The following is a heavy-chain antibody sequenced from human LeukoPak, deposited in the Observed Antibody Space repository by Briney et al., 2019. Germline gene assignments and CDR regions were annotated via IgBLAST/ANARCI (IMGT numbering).Heavy chain of an antibody. V-gene: IGHV4-30-4*01. D-gene: IGHD2-15*01. Sequence: SETLSLICTVSGGSISSGDYYWSWIRQPPGKGLEWIGCIYYSGSTYYNPSLKSRVTISVDTSKNQFSLKLSSVTAADTAVYYCARVDLGYCSGGSCYSFDYWGQGTLVTVSS. CDR2: IYYSGST. CDR3: ARVDLGYCSGGSCYSFDY. CDR1: GGSISSGDYY. J-gene: IGHJ4*02.